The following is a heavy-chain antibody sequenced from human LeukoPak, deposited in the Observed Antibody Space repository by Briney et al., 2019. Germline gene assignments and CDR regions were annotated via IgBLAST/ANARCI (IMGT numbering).Heavy chain of an antibody. Sequence: ASVKVSCKASGYTFSGYYMHWVRQAPGQGLEWMGWINPNSGGTDYAQKFQGRVTMTRDASISTAYMELSRLRSDDTAVYYCASGDRVTMLRGGNIGYFDYWGQGTLVTVSS. J-gene: IGHJ4*02. CDR1: GYTFSGYY. CDR2: INPNSGGT. CDR3: ASGDRVTMLRGGNIGYFDY. D-gene: IGHD3-10*01. V-gene: IGHV1-2*02.